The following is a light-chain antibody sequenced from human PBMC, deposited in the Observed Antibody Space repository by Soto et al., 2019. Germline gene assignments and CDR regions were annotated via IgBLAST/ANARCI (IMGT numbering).Light chain of an antibody. Sequence: DIQMTQSPSSLSASVGDRVSITCQASQDMSNFLNWYQQKPGKAPKLLMFDASNLETGVPSRFSGSGCGTEFTFTINCLQPEDIATYSCQQSYSTPYTFGQGTRLEIK. V-gene: IGKV1-33*01. CDR3: QQSYSTPYT. J-gene: IGKJ5*01. CDR2: DAS. CDR1: QDMSNF.